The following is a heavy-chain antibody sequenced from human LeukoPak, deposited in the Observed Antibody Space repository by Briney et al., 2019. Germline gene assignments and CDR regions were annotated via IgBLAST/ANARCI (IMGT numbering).Heavy chain of an antibody. J-gene: IGHJ4*02. CDR3: ARVVSIAARNPSWSDY. Sequence: PGGSLRLSCAASGFTFSTYWMDWVRQAPGKGLEWVANIKEDGSEKYYEDSVKGRFTISRDNSKNTLYLQMNSLRAEDTAVYYCARVVSIAARNPSWSDYWGQGTLVTVSS. CDR1: GFTFSTYW. CDR2: IKEDGSEK. V-gene: IGHV3-7*01. D-gene: IGHD6-6*01.